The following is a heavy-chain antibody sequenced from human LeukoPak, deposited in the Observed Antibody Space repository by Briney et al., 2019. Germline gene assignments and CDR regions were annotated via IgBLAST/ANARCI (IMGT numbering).Heavy chain of an antibody. CDR3: AREQSGTRGWYTVDY. J-gene: IGHJ4*02. V-gene: IGHV3-23*01. D-gene: IGHD6-19*01. CDR1: GFTFSTYA. Sequence: GGSLRLSCAASGFTFSTYAITWVRQGPGKGLEWVSAIRPDGDRTYYANSVRGRFTISRDNSKDTVYLQINGLRVEDTAVHYCAREQSGTRGWYTVDYWGQGTLVTVSS. CDR2: IRPDGDRT.